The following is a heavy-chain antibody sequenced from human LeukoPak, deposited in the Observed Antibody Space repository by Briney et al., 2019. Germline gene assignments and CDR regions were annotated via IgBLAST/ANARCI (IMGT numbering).Heavy chain of an antibody. Sequence: GGTLRLSCAASGSTFSGYGMSWVRQAPGKGLEWVSAISGSGGSTYYADSVKGRFSISRDNSKNTLYLQMNRLRADDTAVYYCARDRSQEFDPWGQGTLVTVSS. CDR1: GSTFSGYG. CDR3: ARDRSQEFDP. J-gene: IGHJ5*02. D-gene: IGHD3-10*01. V-gene: IGHV3-23*01. CDR2: ISGSGGST.